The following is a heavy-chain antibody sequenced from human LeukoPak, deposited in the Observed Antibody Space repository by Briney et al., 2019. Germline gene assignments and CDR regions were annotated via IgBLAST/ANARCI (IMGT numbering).Heavy chain of an antibody. Sequence: SETLSLTCTVSGGSVTSGNWNWIRQPAGKGLEWIGRIYTNGGASYNPSLKSRVTISIDASKNQFSLKLSSVTAADTAVYYCARGPYPYSNYLGDYWGQGTLVTVSS. J-gene: IGHJ4*02. D-gene: IGHD4-11*01. CDR1: GGSVTSGN. V-gene: IGHV4-4*07. CDR2: IYTNGGA. CDR3: ARGPYPYSNYLGDY.